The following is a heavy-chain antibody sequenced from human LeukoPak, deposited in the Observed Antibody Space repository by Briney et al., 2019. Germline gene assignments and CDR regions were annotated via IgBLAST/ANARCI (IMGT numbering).Heavy chain of an antibody. CDR1: EFTFSDYY. CDR2: ISSSSSYT. V-gene: IGHV3-11*05. CDR3: ARVPRITMVRGVIMAYYFDY. D-gene: IGHD3-10*01. J-gene: IGHJ4*02. Sequence: PGGSLRLSCAASEFTFSDYYMSWIRQAPGKGLEWVSYISSSSSYTNYADSVKGRFTISRDNAKNSLYLQMNSLRAEDTAVYYCARVPRITMVRGVIMAYYFDYWGQGTLVTVSS.